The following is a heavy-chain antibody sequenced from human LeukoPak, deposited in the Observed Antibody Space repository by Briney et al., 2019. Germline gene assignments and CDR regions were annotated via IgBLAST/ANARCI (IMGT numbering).Heavy chain of an antibody. J-gene: IGHJ4*02. V-gene: IGHV1-18*01. Sequence: ASVKVPCKASGYTFTSYGISWVRQAPGQGLEWMGWISAYNGNTNYAQKLQGRVTMTTDTSTSTAYMELRSLRSDDTAVYYCARGRITMVRGVIIDYWGQGTLVTVSS. CDR2: ISAYNGNT. D-gene: IGHD3-10*01. CDR3: ARGRITMVRGVIIDY. CDR1: GYTFTSYG.